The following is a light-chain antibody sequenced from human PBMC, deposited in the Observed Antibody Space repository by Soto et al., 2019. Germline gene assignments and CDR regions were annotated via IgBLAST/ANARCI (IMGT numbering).Light chain of an antibody. V-gene: IGKV4-1*01. CDR3: QQYYSTPLT. J-gene: IGKJ4*01. CDR2: WAS. Sequence: DFLMTQSPASLTVSLGERATINCKSSQSVLWSNNKNYLAWYQQKPGQSPKLLIYWASTRESGVPDRFSGSGSGTDFTLTISSLQAEDVAVYYCQQYYSTPLTFGGGTKVDIK. CDR1: QSVLWSNNKNY.